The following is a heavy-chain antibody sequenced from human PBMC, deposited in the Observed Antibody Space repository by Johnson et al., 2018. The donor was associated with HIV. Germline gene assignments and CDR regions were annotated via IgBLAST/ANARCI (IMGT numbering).Heavy chain of an antibody. CDR2: IKSKTDGGTT. Sequence: VQLVESGGGLVKPGGSLRLSCAASGFTFSNAWMSWVRQAPGKGLEWVGRIKSKTDGGTTKYAAPVKGRFTISRDHFKKTVHLQMNSLRAEDTAVYYCAKGTSRGWADAFYVWGQGTMVTVSS. D-gene: IGHD6-19*01. CDR1: GFTFSNAW. CDR3: AKGTSRGWADAFYV. J-gene: IGHJ3*01. V-gene: IGHV3-15*01.